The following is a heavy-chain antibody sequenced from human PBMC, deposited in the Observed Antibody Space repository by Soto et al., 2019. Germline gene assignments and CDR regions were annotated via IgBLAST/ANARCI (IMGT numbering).Heavy chain of an antibody. CDR2: ISYDGSNK. V-gene: IGHV3-30*18. CDR3: AKWAYDYIWGSYRHYYYYYMDV. Sequence: GGSLRLSCAASGFTFSSYGMHWVRQAPGKGLEWVAVISYDGSNKYYADSVKGRFTISRDNSKNTLYLQMNSLRAEETAVYYCAKWAYDYIWGSYRHYYYYYMDVWGKGTTVTVSS. CDR1: GFTFSSYG. D-gene: IGHD3-16*02. J-gene: IGHJ6*03.